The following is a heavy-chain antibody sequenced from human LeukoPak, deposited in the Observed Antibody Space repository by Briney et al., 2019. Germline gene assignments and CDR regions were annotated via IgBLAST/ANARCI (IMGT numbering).Heavy chain of an antibody. V-gene: IGHV3-23*01. CDR2: ISGSGGST. J-gene: IGHJ4*02. CDR3: ATARGVVTAIRYSFAS. D-gene: IGHD2-21*02. CDR1: GFTFSSYA. Sequence: GGSLRLSCAASGFTFSSYAMSWVRQAPGKGLEWVSAISGSGGSTYYADSVKGRFTISRDNSKNTLYLQMNSLRAEDTAVYYCATARGVVTAIRYSFASWGQGPLAPASS.